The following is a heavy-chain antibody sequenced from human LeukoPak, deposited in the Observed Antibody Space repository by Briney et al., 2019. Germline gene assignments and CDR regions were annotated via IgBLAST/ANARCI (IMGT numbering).Heavy chain of an antibody. Sequence: GGSLRLSCAASGFTFSSYGMSWVRQAPGKGLEWVSAISGSGGSTYYADSVKGRFTISRDNSKNTLYLQMNSLRAEDTAVYYCAKDTPFGVVILQPYYFDYWGQGTLVTVSS. CDR3: AKDTPFGVVILQPYYFDY. V-gene: IGHV3-23*01. D-gene: IGHD3-3*01. CDR1: GFTFSSYG. J-gene: IGHJ4*02. CDR2: ISGSGGST.